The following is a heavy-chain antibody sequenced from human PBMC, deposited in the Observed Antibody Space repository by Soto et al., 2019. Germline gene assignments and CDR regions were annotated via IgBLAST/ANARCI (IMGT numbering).Heavy chain of an antibody. CDR1: GYTFTSYD. J-gene: IGHJ5*02. CDR3: ARGRPSYYDILTGYDP. V-gene: IGHV1-8*01. D-gene: IGHD3-9*01. Sequence: QVQLVQSGAEVKKPGASVKVSCKASGYTFTSYDINWVRQATGQGLEWMGWMNPNSGNTGYAQKFQGRVTMTRNTSISTDYMELSSLRSEDTAVYYCARGRPSYYDILTGYDPWGQGTLVTVSS. CDR2: MNPNSGNT.